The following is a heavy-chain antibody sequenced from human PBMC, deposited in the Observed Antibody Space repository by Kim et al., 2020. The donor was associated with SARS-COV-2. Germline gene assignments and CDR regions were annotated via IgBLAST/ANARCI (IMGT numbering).Heavy chain of an antibody. J-gene: IGHJ2*01. D-gene: IGHD2-15*01. CDR1: GGSISSYY. CDR3: ARGHREWCQCTLDWYF. V-gene: IGHV4-59*01. CDR2: IYYSGST. Sequence: SETLSLTCTVSGGSISSYYWSWIRQPPGKGLEWIGYIYYSGSTNYNPSLKSRVTISVDTSKNQFSLKLSSVTAADTAVYYCARGHREWCQCTLDWYF.